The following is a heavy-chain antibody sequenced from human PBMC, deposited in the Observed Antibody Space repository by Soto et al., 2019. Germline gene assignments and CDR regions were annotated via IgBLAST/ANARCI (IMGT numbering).Heavy chain of an antibody. CDR3: AHIMITFGGVSALDAFDF. Sequence: QITLKESGPTLVNPTQTLTLTCSFSGFSLTTSRVGVGWIRQPPGEALEWLTIIYWDDDKRYSPSLQSTLAITKDASKNQVVLTMTTLDPVDTGTYYCAHIMITFGGVSALDAFDFWGQGTMVTVSS. CDR1: GFSLTTSRVG. CDR2: IYWDDDK. V-gene: IGHV2-5*02. D-gene: IGHD3-16*01. J-gene: IGHJ3*01.